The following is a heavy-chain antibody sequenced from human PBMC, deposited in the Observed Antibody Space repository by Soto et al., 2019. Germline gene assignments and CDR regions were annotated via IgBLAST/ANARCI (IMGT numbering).Heavy chain of an antibody. D-gene: IGHD6-13*01. CDR3: ARHKDTSSRYLLPDN. CDR2: IYYRGNT. V-gene: IGHV4-39*01. CDR1: GGSISSGSYY. Sequence: PSETLSLTCTVSGGSISSGSYYWGCIRQSPGKGLEWIGSIYYRGNTYYNPSLKSRVTISVDTSKHQFSLKMSSVTATDTAVYYCARHKDTSSRYLLPDNWGQGTLVTVSS. J-gene: IGHJ4*02.